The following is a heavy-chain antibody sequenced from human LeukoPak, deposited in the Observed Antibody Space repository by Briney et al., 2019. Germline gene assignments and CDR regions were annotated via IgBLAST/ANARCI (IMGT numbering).Heavy chain of an antibody. Sequence: GASVKVSCNPSGYFFSAYYLHWVRQAPGQGLEWMGWINPNSGGTNYAQKFQGRVTMTRDTSISTAYMELSRLRSDDTAVYYCARASGCSSTSCYMGGRYYYYYYMDVWGKGTTVTVSS. CDR1: GYFFSAYY. V-gene: IGHV1-2*02. D-gene: IGHD2-2*02. CDR2: INPNSGGT. CDR3: ARASGCSSTSCYMGGRYYYYYYMDV. J-gene: IGHJ6*03.